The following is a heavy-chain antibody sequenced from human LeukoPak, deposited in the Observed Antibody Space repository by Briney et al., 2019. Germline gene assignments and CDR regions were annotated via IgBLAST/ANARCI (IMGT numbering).Heavy chain of an antibody. CDR1: NGSISPYY. CDR2: INYSGST. CDR3: ARARVSDTSGPYFGYFYDMDV. J-gene: IGHJ6*03. V-gene: IGHV4-59*01. D-gene: IGHD3-22*01. Sequence: PSETLSLTCTVSNGSISPYYWTWIRQPPGKGLEYIGYINYSGSTKYNPSLKSRLTISVGTSKNQFFLEPSSVTAADTAVYYCARARVSDTSGPYFGYFYDMDVWGKGTTVIVSS.